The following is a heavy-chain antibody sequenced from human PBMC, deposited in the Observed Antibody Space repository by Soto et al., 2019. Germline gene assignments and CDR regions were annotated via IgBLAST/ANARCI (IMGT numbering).Heavy chain of an antibody. D-gene: IGHD6-6*01. V-gene: IGHV4-34*01. Sequence: PSETLSLTCAVYGGSFSGYYWSGIRQPPGKGLEWIGEINHSGSTNYNPSLKSRVTISVDKYKNQFSLKLSSVTAADTAVYYCERAYSSSSTGMDVWGQGNTVT. CDR3: ERAYSSSSTGMDV. CDR1: GGSFSGYY. J-gene: IGHJ6*02. CDR2: INHSGST.